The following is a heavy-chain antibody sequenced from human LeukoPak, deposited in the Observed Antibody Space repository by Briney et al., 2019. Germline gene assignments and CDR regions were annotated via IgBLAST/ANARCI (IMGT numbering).Heavy chain of an antibody. J-gene: IGHJ1*01. CDR2: IKTDASEK. CDR3: ATYSTRNAREFQS. CDR1: GFFFSNCW. D-gene: IGHD4-11*01. Sequence: GGSLRLSCETSGFFFSNCWMTWVRQAPGKGLEWVANIKTDASEKYYADSVKGRFTISRDNAKMSLYLQMNSLRVEDTAVYYCATYSTRNAREFQSWGQGTLVTVSS. V-gene: IGHV3-7*01.